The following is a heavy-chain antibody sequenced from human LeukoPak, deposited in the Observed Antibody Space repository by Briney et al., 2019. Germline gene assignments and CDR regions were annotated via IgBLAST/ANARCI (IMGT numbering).Heavy chain of an antibody. Sequence: GRSLRLSCAASGFTFSSYGMHWVRQAPGKGLEWVANIKQDGSEKYYVDSVKGRFTISRDNAKNSLYLQMNSLRAEDTAVYYCARPPFDWLPSDYYMDVWGKGTTVTVSS. CDR3: ARPPFDWLPSDYYMDV. CDR1: GFTFSSYG. J-gene: IGHJ6*03. V-gene: IGHV3-7*01. CDR2: IKQDGSEK. D-gene: IGHD3-9*01.